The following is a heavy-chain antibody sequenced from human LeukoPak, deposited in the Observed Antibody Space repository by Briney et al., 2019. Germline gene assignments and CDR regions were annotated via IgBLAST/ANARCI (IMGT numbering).Heavy chain of an antibody. Sequence: GGSLRLSCAASGFTFSSYWMHWVRQAPGKGLVWVSRINSDGSSTSYADSVKGRFTIPRDNAKNTLYLQMNSLRAEETAVYYCASLGDARRYYYYGMDVWGKGTTVTVSS. J-gene: IGHJ6*04. V-gene: IGHV3-74*01. CDR2: INSDGSST. D-gene: IGHD2-21*02. CDR3: ASLGDARRYYYYGMDV. CDR1: GFTFSSYW.